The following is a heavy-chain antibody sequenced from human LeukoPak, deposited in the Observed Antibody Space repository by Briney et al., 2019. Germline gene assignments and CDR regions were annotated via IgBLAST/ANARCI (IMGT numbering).Heavy chain of an antibody. CDR3: ARRIAVAGTRYFQH. D-gene: IGHD6-19*01. V-gene: IGHV3-21*01. Sequence: GGSLRLSCAASGFTFSSYSMNWVRQAPGKGLEWVSSISSSSSYIYYADSVKGRFTISRDNAKNSLYLQMNSLRAEDTAMYYCARRIAVAGTRYFQHWGQGTLVTVSS. J-gene: IGHJ1*01. CDR2: ISSSSSYI. CDR1: GFTFSSYS.